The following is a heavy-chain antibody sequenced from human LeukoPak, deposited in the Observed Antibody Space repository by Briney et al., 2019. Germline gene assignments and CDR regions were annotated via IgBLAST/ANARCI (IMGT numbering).Heavy chain of an antibody. D-gene: IGHD3-3*01. CDR2: MNPNSGNT. V-gene: IGHV1-8*01. CDR3: ARGLTSHYDFWSGRIAPYYGMDV. CDR1: GYTFTSYD. Sequence: ASVKVSCKASGYTFTSYDINWVRQATGQGLEWMGWMNPNSGNTGYAQKFQGRVTMTRNTSISTAYMELSSLRSEDTAVYYCARGLTSHYDFWSGRIAPYYGMDVWGQGTTVTVSS. J-gene: IGHJ6*02.